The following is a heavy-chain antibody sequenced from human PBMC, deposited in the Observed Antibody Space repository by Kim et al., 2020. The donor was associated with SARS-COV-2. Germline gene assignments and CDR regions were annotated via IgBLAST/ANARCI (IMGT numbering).Heavy chain of an antibody. J-gene: IGHJ5*02. Sequence: GGSLRLSCAASGFTFSSYGIHWVRQPPGKGLEWVAAISYDGNNKYYADSVKGRFTISRDNSKNALYLQMNSLRPEDTAMYYCAKRGDDNWLDPWGQGTLVPVSS. CDR2: ISYDGNNK. V-gene: IGHV3-30*18. CDR3: AKRGDDNWLDP. CDR1: GFTFSSYG. D-gene: IGHD3-16*01.